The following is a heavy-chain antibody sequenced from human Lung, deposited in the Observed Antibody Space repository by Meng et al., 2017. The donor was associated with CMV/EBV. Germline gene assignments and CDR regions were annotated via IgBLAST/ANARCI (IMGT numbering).Heavy chain of an antibody. J-gene: IGHJ4*02. CDR3: ATGATLDY. D-gene: IGHD3-10*01. CDR1: GFTFSSYR. V-gene: IGHV3-21*01. Sequence: GGSLRPSCAASGFTFSSYRINWVRQAPGKGLEWVASISSTSAYIYYAESVEGRFIISRDNAKSSLYLTMDNLAVEDTAVYYCATGATLDYWGQGTLVTVSS. CDR2: ISSTSAYI.